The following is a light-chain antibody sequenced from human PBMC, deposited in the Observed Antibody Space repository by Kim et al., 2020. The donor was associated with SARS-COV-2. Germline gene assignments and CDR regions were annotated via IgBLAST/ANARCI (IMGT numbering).Light chain of an antibody. J-gene: IGLJ3*02. CDR3: NSRDSRGNHLGV. CDR2: GKN. CDR1: SLRSYY. V-gene: IGLV3-19*01. Sequence: LGQTVRITCQGGSLRSYYASWYQQKPGQAPVLVIYGKNNRPSGIPDRFSGSSSGNTASLTITGAQAEDEADYYCNSRDSRGNHLGVFGGGTQLTVL.